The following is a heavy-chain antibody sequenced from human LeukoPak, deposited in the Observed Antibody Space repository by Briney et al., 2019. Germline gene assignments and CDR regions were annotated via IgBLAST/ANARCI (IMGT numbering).Heavy chain of an antibody. CDR1: GFTFSTYW. CDR2: IRPEGTTT. J-gene: IGHJ4*02. CDR3: ARDLDWILFDY. Sequence: GGSLRLSCAASGFTFSTYWMHWVRQAPGKGLVWVSRIRPEGTTTAYADSVKGRFTISRDNAKNTLFLQMNSLSAEDTAVHYCARDLDWILFDYWGQGTPVTVSS. D-gene: IGHD3-9*01. V-gene: IGHV3-74*03.